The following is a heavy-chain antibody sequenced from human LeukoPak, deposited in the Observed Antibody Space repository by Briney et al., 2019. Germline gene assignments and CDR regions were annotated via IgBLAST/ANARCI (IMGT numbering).Heavy chain of an antibody. J-gene: IGHJ4*02. CDR3: AKDLSDSSRVPGDY. CDR1: GFTFANYN. D-gene: IGHD6-13*01. Sequence: GGSLRLSCAASGFTFANYNFNWVRQAPGKGLEWVSYISSTSSTIYYADSMKGRFTISRDNSKNTLYLQMNSLRAEDTAVYYCAKDLSDSSRVPGDYWGQGTLVTVSS. V-gene: IGHV3-48*01. CDR2: ISSTSSTI.